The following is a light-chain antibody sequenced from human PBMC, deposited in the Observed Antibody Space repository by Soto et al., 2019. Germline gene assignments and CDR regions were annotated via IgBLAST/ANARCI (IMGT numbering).Light chain of an antibody. CDR2: GAS. V-gene: IGKV3-20*01. J-gene: IGKJ3*01. Sequence: EMVLTQSPGTLSLSPGERATLYCRASQSVSSSYFAWYQQKPGQAPKLLIYGASSRATGIPDRFSGSGSGTDFTLTISRLEPEDFAVYYCQQYCSSPLCTFGPGTKVDI. CDR1: QSVSSSY. CDR3: QQYCSSPLCT.